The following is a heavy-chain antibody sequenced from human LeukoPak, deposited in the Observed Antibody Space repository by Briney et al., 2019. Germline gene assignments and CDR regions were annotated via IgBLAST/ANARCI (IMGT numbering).Heavy chain of an antibody. CDR2: IYHSGST. V-gene: IGHV4-38-2*02. CDR1: GYSISSGYY. Sequence: NPSETLSLTCSVSGYSISSGYYWGWIRQPPGQGLEWIGSIYHSGSTYYNPSLKSRVTISVDTSKNQFSLKLSSVTAADTAVYYCARAENPHDSSFNYWGQGTLVTVSS. D-gene: IGHD6-6*01. CDR3: ARAENPHDSSFNY. J-gene: IGHJ4*02.